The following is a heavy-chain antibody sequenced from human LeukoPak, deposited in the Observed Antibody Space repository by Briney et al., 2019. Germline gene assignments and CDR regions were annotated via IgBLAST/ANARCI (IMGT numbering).Heavy chain of an antibody. J-gene: IGHJ4*02. CDR3: ARRRTTGTTGYFHY. D-gene: IGHD1-1*01. V-gene: IGHV4-4*09. CDR2: ISTGGST. CDR1: RGSISTYY. Sequence: SETLSLTCTISRGSISTYYWSWIRQPPGKGLEWIGYISTGGSTNYNPSLKSRVTISVDTSKNQFSLNLSSVTAADTAVYYCARRRTTGTTGYFHYWGQGTLVTVSS.